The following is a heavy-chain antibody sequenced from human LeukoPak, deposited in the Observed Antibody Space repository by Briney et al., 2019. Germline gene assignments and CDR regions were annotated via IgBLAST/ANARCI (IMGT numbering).Heavy chain of an antibody. CDR3: ARDAQWLVPEGYFYYMVV. D-gene: IGHD6-19*01. CDR1: GFTFSRYS. Sequence: PGGSLRLSCAGSGFTFSRYSMNWFRQAPGKGLERVSSISSRSTNIFYADSVKGRFTISRDNAKNSLYLQMNSLGAEDTAVYYCARDAQWLVPEGYFYYMVVWGKGTTVTVS. J-gene: IGHJ6*03. V-gene: IGHV3-21*01. CDR2: ISSRSTNI.